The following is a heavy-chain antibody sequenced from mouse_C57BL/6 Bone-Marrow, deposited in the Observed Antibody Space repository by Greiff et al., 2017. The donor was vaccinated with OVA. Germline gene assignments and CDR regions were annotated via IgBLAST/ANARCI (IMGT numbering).Heavy chain of an antibody. V-gene: IGHV14-4*01. J-gene: IGHJ3*01. Sequence: EVQLQQSGAELVRPGASVKLSCTASGFNIKDDYMHWVKQRPEQGLEWIGWIDPENGDTEYASKFQGKATITADTSSNTAYLQLSSLTSEDTAVYYCTTSTVVATPVAYWGQGTLVTVSA. D-gene: IGHD1-1*01. CDR3: TTSTVVATPVAY. CDR2: IDPENGDT. CDR1: GFNIKDDY.